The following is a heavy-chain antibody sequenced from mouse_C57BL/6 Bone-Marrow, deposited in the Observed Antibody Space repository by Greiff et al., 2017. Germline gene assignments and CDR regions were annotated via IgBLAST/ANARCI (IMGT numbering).Heavy chain of an antibody. CDR1: GYTFTSYG. D-gene: IGHD4-1*01. CDR3: AINWDYFDY. Sequence: QVQLQQSGAELARPGASVKLSCKASGYTFTSYGISWVKQRTGQGLAWIGELYPRSGNTYYNEKFKGKATLTADKSSSTAYMELRSLTSEDAAVYFCAINWDYFDYWGQGTTLTVSS. V-gene: IGHV1-81*01. CDR2: LYPRSGNT. J-gene: IGHJ2*01.